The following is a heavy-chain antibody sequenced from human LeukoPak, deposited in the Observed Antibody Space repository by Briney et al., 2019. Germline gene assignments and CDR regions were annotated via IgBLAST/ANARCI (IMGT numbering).Heavy chain of an antibody. CDR1: GFTFSNYS. J-gene: IGHJ3*02. V-gene: IGHV3-21*01. Sequence: GGSLSLSCAASGFTFSNYSINWIRQAPGKGLEWVSSISSSSSYIYYADSLKGRFTISRDNDKNSLYLQMNSLRAEDTAVYYCAGSSKRDAFDIWGEGTMVTVSS. CDR2: ISSSSSYI. CDR3: AGSSKRDAFDI. D-gene: IGHD6-6*01.